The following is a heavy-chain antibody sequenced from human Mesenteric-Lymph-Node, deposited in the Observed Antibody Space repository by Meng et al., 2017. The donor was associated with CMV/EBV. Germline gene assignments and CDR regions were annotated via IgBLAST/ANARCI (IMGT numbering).Heavy chain of an antibody. J-gene: IGHJ4*02. Sequence: TVSGGSISSGGYSWIWVRQHPGKGLEWIGYIYYSGSTSYNPSLKSQVTISVDTSKNQFSLKLSSVTAADTAVYYCARDRGGYGVFDYWGQGTLVTVSS. CDR2: IYYSGST. CDR1: GGSISSGGYS. CDR3: ARDRGGYGVFDY. V-gene: IGHV4-31*01. D-gene: IGHD4-17*01.